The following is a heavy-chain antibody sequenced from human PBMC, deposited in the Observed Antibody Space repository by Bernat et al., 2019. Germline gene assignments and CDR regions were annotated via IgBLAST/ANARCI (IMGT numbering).Heavy chain of an antibody. CDR2: IDPSDSYT. Sequence: EVQLVQSGAEVKKPGESLRISCKGSGYSFTSYWISWVRQMPGKGLEWMGRIDPSDSYTNYSPSFQGHVTIPADKSISTAYLQWSSLKASDTAMYYCASDDYYGSGSYYHAFDIWGQGTMVTVSS. CDR1: GYSFTSYW. CDR3: ASDDYYGSGSYYHAFDI. J-gene: IGHJ3*02. D-gene: IGHD3-10*01. V-gene: IGHV5-10-1*03.